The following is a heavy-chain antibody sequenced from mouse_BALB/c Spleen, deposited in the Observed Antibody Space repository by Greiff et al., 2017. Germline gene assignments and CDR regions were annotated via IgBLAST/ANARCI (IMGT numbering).Heavy chain of an antibody. CDR3: ARGNYRYDWYFDV. CDR1: GFTFTDYY. V-gene: IGHV7-3*02. J-gene: IGHJ1*01. Sequence: EVQLVESGGGLVQPGGSLRLSCATSGFTFTDYYMSWVRQPPGKALEWLGFIRNKANGYTTEYSASVKGRFTISRDNSQSILYLQMNTLRAEDSATYYCARGNYRYDWYFDVWGAGTTVTVSS. CDR2: IRNKANGYTT. D-gene: IGHD2-14*01.